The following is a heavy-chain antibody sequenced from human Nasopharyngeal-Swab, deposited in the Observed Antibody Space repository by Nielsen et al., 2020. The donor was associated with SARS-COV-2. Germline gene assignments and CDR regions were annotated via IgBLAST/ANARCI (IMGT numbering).Heavy chain of an antibody. V-gene: IGHV4-61*08. CDR3: ARDSRAGWFGVHDAFDI. D-gene: IGHD3-10*01. CDR2: IYYSGST. Sequence: SETLSLTCTVSGGSISSGGYYWSWIRQPPGKGLEWIGYIYYSGSTNYNPSLKSRVTISVDTSKNQFSLKLSSVTAADTAVYYCARDSRAGWFGVHDAFDIWGQGTMVTVSS. CDR1: GGSISSGGYY. J-gene: IGHJ3*02.